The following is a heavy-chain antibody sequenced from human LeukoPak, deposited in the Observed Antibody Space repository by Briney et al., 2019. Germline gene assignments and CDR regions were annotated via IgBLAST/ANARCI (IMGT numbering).Heavy chain of an antibody. CDR1: GFTFSSYG. J-gene: IGHJ4*02. Sequence: PGRSLRLSCAASGFTFSSYGMHWVRQAPGKGLEWVAVIWYDGSNKYYADSVKGRFTISRENSKNTLYLQMNSLRAEDTAVYYCARGAIAVAGTRYFDYWGQGTLVTVSS. V-gene: IGHV3-33*01. CDR3: ARGAIAVAGTRYFDY. CDR2: IWYDGSNK. D-gene: IGHD6-19*01.